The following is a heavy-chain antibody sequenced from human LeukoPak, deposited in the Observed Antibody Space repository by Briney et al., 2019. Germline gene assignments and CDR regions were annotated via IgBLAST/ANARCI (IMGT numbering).Heavy chain of an antibody. Sequence: GGSLRLSCSVSGFTFSTYVMHWVRQAPGKGLEYVSAISSNGDNTYYADSVKGRFTISRDNSKNTLYLQMSSLRADDTAVYYCERGTGYWGQETLVTVFS. CDR3: ERGTGY. J-gene: IGHJ4*02. CDR2: ISSNGDNT. CDR1: GFTFSTYV. V-gene: IGHV3-64D*06.